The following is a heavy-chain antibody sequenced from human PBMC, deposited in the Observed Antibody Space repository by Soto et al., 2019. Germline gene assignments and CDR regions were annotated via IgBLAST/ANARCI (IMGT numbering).Heavy chain of an antibody. CDR2: ISSGGGLT. D-gene: IGHD2-21*02. J-gene: IGHJ4*02. CDR3: AREVVTTKWYFDN. Sequence: GGSLRLSCATSGFAFSSYSMHWFRQAPGKELEWVAVISSGGGLTFYADSVKGRFIISRDNPKGTVFLQMNSLRLEDTAVYYSAREVVTTKWYFDNWGQGSMVTVSS. CDR1: GFAFSSYS. V-gene: IGHV3-30-3*01.